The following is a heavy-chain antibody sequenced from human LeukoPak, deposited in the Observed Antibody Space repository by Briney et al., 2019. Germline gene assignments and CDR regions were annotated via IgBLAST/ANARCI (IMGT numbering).Heavy chain of an antibody. V-gene: IGHV3-30*03. J-gene: IGHJ3*02. D-gene: IGHD3-22*01. CDR2: ISYDGSNK. Sequence: PGRSLRLSCAASGFTFSSYGMHWVRQAPGKGLEWVAVISYDGSNKYYADSVKGRFTISRDNSKNTLYLQMNSLRAEDTAVYYCARSYYYDSSGYSGDAFDIWGQGTMVTVSS. CDR3: ARSYYYDSSGYSGDAFDI. CDR1: GFTFSSYG.